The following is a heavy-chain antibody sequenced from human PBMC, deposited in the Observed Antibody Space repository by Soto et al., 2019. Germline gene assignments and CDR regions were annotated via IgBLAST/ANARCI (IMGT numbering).Heavy chain of an antibody. J-gene: IGHJ5*01. V-gene: IGHV6-1*01. D-gene: IGHD3-16*01. CDR1: GDSVSSNDAT. Sequence: QVQLQQSGPGLVKPSQTLSLTCAISGDSVSSNDATWDWIRQSPSRGLEWRGRTYYRSRWQTDCAISVKSRIRINPDTSNTQVSLQLNSVTPDDTAVYYCARLIGNSWLDSWGQGTLVTVSS. CDR3: ARLIGNSWLDS. CDR2: TYYRSRWQT.